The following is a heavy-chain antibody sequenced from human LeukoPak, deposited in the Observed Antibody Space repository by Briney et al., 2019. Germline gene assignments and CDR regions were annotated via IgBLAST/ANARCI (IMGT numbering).Heavy chain of an antibody. J-gene: IGHJ4*02. Sequence: GGSLRLSCAASGFTFSSHSMNWVRQAPGKGLEWVSAISGSGGSTYYADSVKGRFTISRDNSKNTLYLQMNSLRAEDTAVYYCARAQRGPTFDYWGQGTLVTVSS. CDR3: ARAQRGPTFDY. CDR1: GFTFSSHS. D-gene: IGHD1-1*01. V-gene: IGHV3-23*01. CDR2: ISGSGGST.